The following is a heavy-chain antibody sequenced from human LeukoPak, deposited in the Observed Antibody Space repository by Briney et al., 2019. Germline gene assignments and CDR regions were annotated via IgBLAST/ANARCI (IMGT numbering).Heavy chain of an antibody. CDR1: GFTFSSYA. D-gene: IGHD3-22*01. J-gene: IGHJ4*02. CDR3: AIAWKERYYDSRGYYY. V-gene: IGHV3-23*01. CDR2: ISGIGGST. Sequence: GGSLRLSCAASGFTFSSYAMRWVRAAPGRGVGCGLDISGIGGSTYYAQSVRGRFTISRDTTKKTLYLRKTSLRAQDTAVYYCAIAWKERYYDSRGYYYWGQGTLVTVSS.